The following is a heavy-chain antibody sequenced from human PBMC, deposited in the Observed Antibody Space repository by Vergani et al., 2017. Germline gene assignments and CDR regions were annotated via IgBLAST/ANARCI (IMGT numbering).Heavy chain of an antibody. J-gene: IGHJ6*03. CDR1: GFTFGSYW. V-gene: IGHV3-7*01. D-gene: IGHD2-8*01. CDR2: INQDGSEK. CDR3: ARDPNANEGYYYYYYMDV. Sequence: EVQLVESGGGLVQPGGSLRLSCAASGFTFGSYWMSWVRQAPGKGLEWVANINQDGSEKYYVDSVKGRFTISRDNSKNTLYLQMNSLRAEDTAVYYCARDPNANEGYYYYYYMDVWGKGTTVTVSS.